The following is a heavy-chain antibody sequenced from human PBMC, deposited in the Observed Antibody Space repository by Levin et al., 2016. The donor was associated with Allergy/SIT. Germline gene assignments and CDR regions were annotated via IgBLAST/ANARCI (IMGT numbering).Heavy chain of an antibody. D-gene: IGHD3-10*01. CDR2: IYYSGST. CDR3: ARDGRGFGELFQFNNWFDP. J-gene: IGHJ5*02. Sequence: RQAPGKGLEWIGYIYYSGSTYYNPSLKSRVTISVDTSKNQFSLKLSSVTAADTAVYYCARDGRGFGELFQFNNWFDPWGQGTLVTVSS. V-gene: IGHV4-30-4*07.